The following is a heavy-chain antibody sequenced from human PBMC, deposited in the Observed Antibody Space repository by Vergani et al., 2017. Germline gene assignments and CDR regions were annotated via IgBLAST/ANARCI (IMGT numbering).Heavy chain of an antibody. CDR2: ISPGSSTV. CDR1: GFKFSDHY. CDR3: AKKPCISTARHDYAMDV. D-gene: IGHD4-11*01. Sequence: LEESGGGSVTPGGSLRLSCAASGFKFSDHYMSWIRQAPGKGLEWVSHISPGSSTVAYTDSVTGRFTVSRDNDNNSLTLDMTTLRVEDTAVYYCAKKPCISTARHDYAMDVGGQGTTVTVSS. V-gene: IGHV3-11*04. J-gene: IGHJ6*02.